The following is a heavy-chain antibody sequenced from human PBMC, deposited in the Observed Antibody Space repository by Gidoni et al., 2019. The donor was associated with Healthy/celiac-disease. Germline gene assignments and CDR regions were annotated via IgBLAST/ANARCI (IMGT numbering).Heavy chain of an antibody. V-gene: IGHV5-51*01. CDR2: IYPGDSDT. CDR3: ARYVRYCSSTSCYNLPGRWFDP. Sequence: EVQLVQSGAEVKKPGESLKISCKGSGYSFTSYWIGWVRQMPGKGLEWMGIIYPGDSDTRYSPSFQGQVTISADKSISTAYLQWSSLKASDTAMYYCARYVRYCSSTSCYNLPGRWFDPWGQGTLVTVSS. D-gene: IGHD2-2*01. J-gene: IGHJ5*02. CDR1: GYSFTSYW.